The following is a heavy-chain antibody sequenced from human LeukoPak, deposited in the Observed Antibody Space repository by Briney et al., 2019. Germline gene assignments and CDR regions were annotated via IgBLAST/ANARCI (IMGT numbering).Heavy chain of an antibody. CDR1: GFTFDDYA. CDR2: ISWNSGSI. CDR3: AKARSGYYDI. Sequence: GGSLRLSCAASGFTFDDYAMHWVRQAPGKRLEWVSGISWNSGSIGYADSVKGRFTISRDNAKNSLYLQMNSLRAEDTALYYCAKARSGYYDIWGQGTMVTVSS. V-gene: IGHV3-9*01. J-gene: IGHJ3*02. D-gene: IGHD5-18*01.